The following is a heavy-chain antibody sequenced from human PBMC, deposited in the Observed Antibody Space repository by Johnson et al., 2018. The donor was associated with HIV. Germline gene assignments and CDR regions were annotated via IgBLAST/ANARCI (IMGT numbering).Heavy chain of an antibody. V-gene: IGHV3-33*06. CDR2: IWYDGSNK. J-gene: IGHJ3*02. CDR1: GFTFSSYG. D-gene: IGHD3-22*01. Sequence: QMLLVESGGGVVQPGRSLRLSCAASGFTFSSYGMHWVRQAPGKGLESVAVIWYDGSNKYYEDSVRGRFTISRDNSKNTLYLQMNSLRAEDTAVYYCAKVSGYYDSLSAGWAFDIWGQGTMVTVSS. CDR3: AKVSGYYDSLSAGWAFDI.